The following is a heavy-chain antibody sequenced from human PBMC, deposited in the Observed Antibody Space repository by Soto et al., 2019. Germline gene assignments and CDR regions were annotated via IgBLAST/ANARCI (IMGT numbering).Heavy chain of an antibody. CDR1: EFTFSNYA. CDR2: ISDNGGTT. V-gene: IGHV3-23*01. CDR3: ARARHSSSSLYYYYYYMDV. D-gene: IGHD6-6*01. J-gene: IGHJ6*03. Sequence: GGSLRLSCAASEFTFSNYAMSWVRQAPGKGLEWVSSISDNGGTTYYADSVKGRFTISRDNSKNTLYLQMNSLRAEDTAVYYCARARHSSSSLYYYYYYMDVWGKGTTVTVSS.